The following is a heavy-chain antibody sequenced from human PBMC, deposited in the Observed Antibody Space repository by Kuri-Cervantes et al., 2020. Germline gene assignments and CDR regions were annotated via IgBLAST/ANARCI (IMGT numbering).Heavy chain of an antibody. CDR3: ARTRTYYFDY. V-gene: IGHV4-59*01. Sequence: GSLRLSCTVSGGSITSYYWSWIRQPPGKGLEWIGYIYYSGSTNYNPSLKSRVTISVDTSKNQFSLKLSSVTAADTAVYYCARTRTYYFDYWGRGTLVTVSS. CDR2: IYYSGST. CDR1: GGSITSYY. J-gene: IGHJ4*02. D-gene: IGHD1-7*01.